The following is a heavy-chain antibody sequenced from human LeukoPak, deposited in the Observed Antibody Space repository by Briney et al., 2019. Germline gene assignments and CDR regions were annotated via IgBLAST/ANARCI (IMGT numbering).Heavy chain of an antibody. CDR2: IYYTGST. Sequence: SETLSLTCSVSGASIIGGTYYCGWIRQPPGKGLEWIGSIYYTGSTYDNPSLKSRVPISVDTSKTQFSLKLSSVTAADTAVYYCARRGGSGRAFDYWGQGTLVTVSS. CDR1: GASIIGGTYY. J-gene: IGHJ4*02. V-gene: IGHV4-39*01. D-gene: IGHD1-26*01. CDR3: ARRGGSGRAFDY.